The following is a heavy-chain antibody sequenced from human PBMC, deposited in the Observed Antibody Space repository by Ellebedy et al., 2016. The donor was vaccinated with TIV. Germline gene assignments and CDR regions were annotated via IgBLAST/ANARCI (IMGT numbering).Heavy chain of an antibody. J-gene: IGHJ2*01. Sequence: GESLKISCAASGFTSSTYWMSWVRQAPGKGLEWVANINQEGSETYYLDTVKGRFDISRDNANNSLYLQMNSRRVDDTAVYYCAKERRIAPLFTLSDYFDLWGRGTLVTVSS. CDR2: INQEGSET. V-gene: IGHV3-7*03. CDR3: AKERRIAPLFTLSDYFDL. CDR1: GFTSSTYW. D-gene: IGHD6-6*01.